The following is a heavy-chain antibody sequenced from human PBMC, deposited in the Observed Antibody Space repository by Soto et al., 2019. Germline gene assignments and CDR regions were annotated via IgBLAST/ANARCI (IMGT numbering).Heavy chain of an antibody. Sequence: QPGGSLRLSCAASGFTFSSYAMHWVRQAPGKGLEWVAVISYDGSNKYYADSVKGRFTISRDNSKNTLYLQMNSLRAEDTAVYYCARDENGGIDYWGQGTLVTVAS. CDR3: ARDENGGIDY. CDR2: ISYDGSNK. V-gene: IGHV3-30-3*01. D-gene: IGHD2-15*01. CDR1: GFTFSSYA. J-gene: IGHJ4*02.